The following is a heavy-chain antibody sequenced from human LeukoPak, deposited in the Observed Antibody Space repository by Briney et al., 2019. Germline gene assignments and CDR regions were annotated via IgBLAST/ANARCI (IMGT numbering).Heavy chain of an antibody. Sequence: ASVKVSCKASGYTFTGYYMHWVRQAPGQGLEWMGWINPNSGGTNYTQKFQGRVTMTRDTSISTAYMELSRLRSDDTAVYYCAREPYDSSGYYLRNNWFDPWGQGTLVTVSS. CDR2: INPNSGGT. CDR3: AREPYDSSGYYLRNNWFDP. CDR1: GYTFTGYY. V-gene: IGHV1-2*02. D-gene: IGHD3-22*01. J-gene: IGHJ5*02.